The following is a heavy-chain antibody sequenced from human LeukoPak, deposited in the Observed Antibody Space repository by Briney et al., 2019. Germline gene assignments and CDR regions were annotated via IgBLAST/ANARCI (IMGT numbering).Heavy chain of an antibody. CDR3: ARGDSSGRYCIEY. Sequence: ASVKVSCKASGYTFTDYFMHWVRQAPGQGLEWMSWINPNSGGTNYAQRFQGRVTMTRDTSISTVYMELSRLTSDDTAVYYCARGDSSGRYCIEYWGQGTLVAVAS. CDR1: GYTFTDYF. V-gene: IGHV1-2*02. D-gene: IGHD3-10*01. CDR2: INPNSGGT. J-gene: IGHJ4*02.